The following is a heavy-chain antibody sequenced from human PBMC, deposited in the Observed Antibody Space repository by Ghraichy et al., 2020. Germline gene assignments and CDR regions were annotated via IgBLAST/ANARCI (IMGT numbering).Heavy chain of an antibody. CDR2: ISGRDGST. Sequence: GGSLRLSCAASGFSFSTYAMSWVRQAPGKGLEWVSAISGRDGSTSYADSVKGRFTISRDNSKNTLFLQMNSLRADDTAVYYCAKEGYSSSWYKEYFQHWGQGTLVTVSS. CDR3: AKEGYSSSWYKEYFQH. CDR1: GFSFSTYA. J-gene: IGHJ1*01. V-gene: IGHV3-23*01. D-gene: IGHD6-13*01.